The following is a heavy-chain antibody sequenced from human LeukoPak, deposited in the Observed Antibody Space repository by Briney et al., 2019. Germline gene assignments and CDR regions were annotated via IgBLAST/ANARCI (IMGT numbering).Heavy chain of an antibody. D-gene: IGHD1-1*01. CDR2: INEDGTEK. CDR3: VRESRPGGAMGLYHNLDY. V-gene: IGHV3-7*01. CDR1: GFTFSDFW. J-gene: IGHJ4*02. Sequence: GGSLRLSCAGSGFTFSDFWMTWVRQTPGKGLEWVANINEDGTEKNLVDSVKGRFTISRDNTKNLLFLEMNNLRGDDTAIYYCVRESRPGGAMGLYHNLDYWGQGTLVAVSS.